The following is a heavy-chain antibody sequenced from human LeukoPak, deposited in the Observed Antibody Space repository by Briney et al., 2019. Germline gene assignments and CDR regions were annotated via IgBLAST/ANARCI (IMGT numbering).Heavy chain of an antibody. CDR1: GFTFSQYE. CDR2: ISTSSTTI. V-gene: IGHV3-48*03. D-gene: IGHD1-7*01. Sequence: GGSLRLSCAGSGFTFSQYEMNWVRQAPGKGLEWISYISTSSTTIYYADSVEGRFTISRDDAKNSLYLQMNSLRAEDTAVYYCARDEGSWNYXYWGQGTLVTV. J-gene: IGHJ4*02. CDR3: ARDEGSWNYXY.